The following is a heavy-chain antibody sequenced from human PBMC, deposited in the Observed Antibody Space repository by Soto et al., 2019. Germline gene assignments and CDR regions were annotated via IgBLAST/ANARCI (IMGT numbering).Heavy chain of an antibody. CDR3: ARDSSSTSDWFDP. CDR2: ISAYNGNT. J-gene: IGHJ5*02. CDR1: GYTFTSYG. Sequence: ASVKFSCKASGYTFTSYGISWVRQAPGQGLEWMGWISAYNGNTNYAQKPQGRVTMTTDTXXSXXXMXLXXLRXDXTAVYYCARDSSSTSDWFDPWGQGTLVTVSS. D-gene: IGHD6-6*01. V-gene: IGHV1-18*01.